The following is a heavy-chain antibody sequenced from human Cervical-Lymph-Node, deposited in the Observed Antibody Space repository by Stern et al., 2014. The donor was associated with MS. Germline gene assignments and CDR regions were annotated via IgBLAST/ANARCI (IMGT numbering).Heavy chain of an antibody. CDR2: IYHSGAS. Sequence: QVQLQESGPGLVKPSGTLSLTCAVSGGSVSSTNWWSWVRQSPGKGLEWIGNIYHSGASNYRPSLRSRVSISLATSKTHSSLHLTPVTAADTAVYYCARERQQYCNSEGCSYWYFDLWGRGTLVTVSS. D-gene: IGHD2/OR15-2a*01. CDR3: ARERQQYCNSEGCSYWYFDL. J-gene: IGHJ2*01. V-gene: IGHV4-4*02. CDR1: GGSVSSTNW.